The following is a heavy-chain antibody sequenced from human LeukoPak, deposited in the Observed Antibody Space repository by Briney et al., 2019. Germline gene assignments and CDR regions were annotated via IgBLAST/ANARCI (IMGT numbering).Heavy chain of an antibody. Sequence: GGSLRLSCAASGFTFSSYWMHWVRQAPGKGLVWVSRINSDGSSTSYADSVKGRFTISRDNSKNTLYLQMNSLRAEDTAVYYCAKPRGYGSGSYYYFDYWGQGTLVTVSS. J-gene: IGHJ4*02. D-gene: IGHD3-10*01. CDR1: GFTFSSYW. CDR2: INSDGSST. V-gene: IGHV3-74*01. CDR3: AKPRGYGSGSYYYFDY.